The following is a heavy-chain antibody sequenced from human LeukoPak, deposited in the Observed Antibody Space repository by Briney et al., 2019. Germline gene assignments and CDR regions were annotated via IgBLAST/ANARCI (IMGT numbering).Heavy chain of an antibody. CDR3: ARQYYYDSSGYRED. V-gene: IGHV4-30-2*01. CDR2: LYHSGST. D-gene: IGHD3-22*01. J-gene: IGHJ4*02. CDR1: VGSISSGGYS. Sequence: PSETLSLTCAVSVGSISSGGYSWSWIRQPPGKGLEWIGYLYHSGSTYYNPSLKSRVTISVDRSKNQFSLKLSSVTAADTAVYYCARQYYYDSSGYREDWGQGTLVTVSS.